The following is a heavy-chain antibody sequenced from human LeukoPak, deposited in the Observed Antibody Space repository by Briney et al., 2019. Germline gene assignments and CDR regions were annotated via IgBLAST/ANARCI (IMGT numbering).Heavy chain of an antibody. CDR1: GDSISSNSYY. V-gene: IGHV4-39*07. J-gene: IGHJ4*02. Sequence: SETLSLTCTVSGDSISSNSYYWGWIRQPPGKGLEWIGSIYYSGSTYYNPSLKSRVTMSVDTSKNQFSLKLSSVTAADTAVYFCATGYSDKGYFAFDYWGQGTLVTVSS. D-gene: IGHD3-22*01. CDR3: ATGYSDKGYFAFDY. CDR2: IYYSGST.